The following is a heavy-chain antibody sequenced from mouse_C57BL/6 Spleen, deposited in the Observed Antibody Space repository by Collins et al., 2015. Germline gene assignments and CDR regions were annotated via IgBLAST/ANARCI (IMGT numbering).Heavy chain of an antibody. V-gene: IGHV1-69*01. D-gene: IGHD2-14*01. CDR2: IDPSDSYT. CDR1: GYTFTSYW. J-gene: IGHJ4*01. CDR3: VRWEGNYYAMDY. Sequence: PGAELVMPGASVKLSCKASGYTFTSYWMHWVKQRPGQGLEWIGEIDPSDSYTNYNQKFKGKSTLTADKSSSTAYMQLSSLTSEDSAVYYCVRWEGNYYAMDYWGQGTSVTVSS.